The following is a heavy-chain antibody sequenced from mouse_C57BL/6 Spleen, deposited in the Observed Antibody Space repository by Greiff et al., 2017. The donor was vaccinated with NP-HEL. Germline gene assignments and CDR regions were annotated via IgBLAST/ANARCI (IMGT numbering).Heavy chain of an antibody. CDR2: ISSGGSYT. V-gene: IGHV5-6*01. D-gene: IGHD2-4*01. CDR3: ADDYDGFAY. J-gene: IGHJ3*01. CDR1: GFTFSSYG. Sequence: EVKLVESGGDLVKPGGSLKLSCAASGFTFSSYGMSWVRQTPDKRLEWVATISSGGSYTYYPDSVKGRFTISRDNAKNTLYLQMSSLKSEDTAMYYCADDYDGFAYWGQGTLVTVSA.